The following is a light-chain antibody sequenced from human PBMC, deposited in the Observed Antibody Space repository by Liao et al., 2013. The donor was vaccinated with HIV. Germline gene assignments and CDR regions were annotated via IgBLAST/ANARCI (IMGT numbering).Light chain of an antibody. J-gene: IGLJ1*01. CDR2: YDN. CDR3: QVWDSSSSYV. Sequence: SYELTQPPSVSVAPGKTARITCGGNNIGSKSVHWYQQKPGQAPVLVIYYDNDRPSGIPERFSGSNSGNTATLTISRVEAGDEADYYCQVWDSSSSYVFGTGTKVTVL. CDR1: NIGSKS. V-gene: IGLV3-21*04.